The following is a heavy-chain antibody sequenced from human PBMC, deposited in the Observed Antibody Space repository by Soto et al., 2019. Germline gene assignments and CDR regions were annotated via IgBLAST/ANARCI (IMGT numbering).Heavy chain of an antibody. CDR2: INHSGST. J-gene: IGHJ5*02. CDR3: ARASSSSWGSVVWFDP. CDR1: GGSFSGYY. V-gene: IGHV4-34*01. D-gene: IGHD6-13*01. Sequence: KSSETLSLTCAVYGGSFSGYYWSWIRQPPGKGLEWIGEINHSGSTNYNPSLKSRVTISVDTSKNQFSLKLSSVTAADTAVYYCARASSSSWGSVVWFDPWGQGTLVTVSS.